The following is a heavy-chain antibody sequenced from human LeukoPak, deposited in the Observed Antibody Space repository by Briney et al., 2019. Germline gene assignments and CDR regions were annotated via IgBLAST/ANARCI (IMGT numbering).Heavy chain of an antibody. D-gene: IGHD5-18*01. Sequence: SETLSLTCTVSGGSISSSSYYWGWIRQPPGKGLEWIGSIYYSGSTNYNPSLKSRVTISVDTSKNQFSLKLSSVTAADTAVYYCARTPGYSGSPLFDPWGQGTLVTVSS. CDR3: ARTPGYSGSPLFDP. J-gene: IGHJ5*02. CDR1: GGSISSSSYY. CDR2: IYYSGST. V-gene: IGHV4-39*07.